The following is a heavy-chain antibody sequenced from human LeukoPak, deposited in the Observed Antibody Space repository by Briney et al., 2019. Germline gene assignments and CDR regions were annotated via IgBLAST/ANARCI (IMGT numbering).Heavy chain of an antibody. V-gene: IGHV3-74*01. CDR3: ARTAYSGHSLGY. CDR1: GFTFSSYA. J-gene: IGHJ4*02. D-gene: IGHD6-13*01. Sequence: GGSLRLSCAASGFTFSSYAMHWVRQAPGKGLVWVSRISNDGSSTSYADSVKGRFTISRDNAKNTLYLQINGLRAEDTALYYCARTAYSGHSLGYWGQGTLVSVSS. CDR2: ISNDGSST.